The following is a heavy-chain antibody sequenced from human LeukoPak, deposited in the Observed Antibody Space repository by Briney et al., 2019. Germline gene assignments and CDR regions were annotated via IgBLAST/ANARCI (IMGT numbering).Heavy chain of an antibody. CDR1: GGSFSSYY. CDR3: ARGLSVAALTFDS. Sequence: SETLSLTCTVSGGSFSSYYWTWIRQPAGKGLEWIGCIYTSGNTNYNPSLKSRVTMSVDTSKNQFSLNLSSVTAADTAVYYCARGLSVAALTFDSWGQGTLVTVSS. J-gene: IGHJ4*02. V-gene: IGHV4-4*07. CDR2: IYTSGNT. D-gene: IGHD6-19*01.